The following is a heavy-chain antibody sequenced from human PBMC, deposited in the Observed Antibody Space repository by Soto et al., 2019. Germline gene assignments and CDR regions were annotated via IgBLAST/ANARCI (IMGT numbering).Heavy chain of an antibody. V-gene: IGHV3-13*04. J-gene: IGHJ6*02. CDR3: ARRGVRRVWYYGMAV. CDR2: IGTAGDT. D-gene: IGHD3-10*01. CDR1: GFTFSSYD. Sequence: GGSLRLSCAASGFTFSSYDMHWVRQATGKGLEWVSAIGTAGDTYYPGSVKGRFTISRENAKNSLYLQMNSLRAGDTAVYYCARRGVRRVWYYGMAVWGQGTTVTVSS.